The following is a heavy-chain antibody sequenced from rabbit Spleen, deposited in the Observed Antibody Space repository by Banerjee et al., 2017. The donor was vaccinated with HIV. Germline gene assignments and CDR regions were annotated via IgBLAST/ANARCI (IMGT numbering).Heavy chain of an antibody. Sequence: QSLEESGGDLVKPGASLTLTCTASGFDLSSYYYMCWVRQAPGKGLEWIACIYTTSGSTWYASWATGRFTISRTSSITVTLQMTSLTAADTATYFCARDLIGIIGWNFYLWGPGTLVTVS. CDR1: GFDLSSYYY. J-gene: IGHJ6*01. CDR3: ARDLIGIIGWNFYL. V-gene: IGHV1S40*01. CDR2: IYTTSGST. D-gene: IGHD1-1*01.